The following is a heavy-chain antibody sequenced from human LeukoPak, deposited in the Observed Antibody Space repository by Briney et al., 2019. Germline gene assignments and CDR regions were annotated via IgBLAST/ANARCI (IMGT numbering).Heavy chain of an antibody. CDR2: IYSGGST. J-gene: IGHJ6*02. V-gene: IGHV3-66*01. D-gene: IGHD2-2*01. Sequence: PGGSLRLSCAASGFTVSSNYMSWVRQAPGKGLVWGSVIYSGGSTYYTDSVKGRFTIPRDNSKNTLYLQMNSLRAEDTAVYYCARGHSSSTSCYYYYGIDVWGPGTTVTVAS. CDR3: ARGHSSSTSCYYYYGIDV. CDR1: GFTVSSNY.